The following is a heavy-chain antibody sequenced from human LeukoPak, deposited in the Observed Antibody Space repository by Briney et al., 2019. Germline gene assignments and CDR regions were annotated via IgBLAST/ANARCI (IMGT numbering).Heavy chain of an antibody. CDR2: IYTSGST. D-gene: IGHD3-10*01. V-gene: IGHV4-4*07. Sequence: SETLSLTCTVSGGSISSYYWSWIRQPAGKGLEWIGRIYTSGSTNYNPSLKSRVTMSVDTSKNQFSLKLSSVTAADTAVYYCAKRGVYGSGSYYNFAYFDYWGQGTLVTVSS. CDR3: AKRGVYGSGSYYNFAYFDY. J-gene: IGHJ4*02. CDR1: GGSISSYY.